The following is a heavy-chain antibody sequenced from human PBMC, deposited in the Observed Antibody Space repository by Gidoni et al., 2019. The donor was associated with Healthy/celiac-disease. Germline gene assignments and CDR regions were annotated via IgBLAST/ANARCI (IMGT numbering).Heavy chain of an antibody. CDR2: ISGSGGST. CDR1: GFTFCIYA. Sequence: EVQLLESGGGLVQPGGSLRLSCAAYGFTFCIYAMSWVRQAPGKGLEWVSAISGSGGSTYYADSVKGRFTISRDNSKNTLYLQMNSLRAEDTAVYYCAKSHVVVPAAIYWYFDLWGRGTLVTVST. CDR3: AKSHVVVPAAIYWYFDL. J-gene: IGHJ2*01. V-gene: IGHV3-23*01. D-gene: IGHD2-2*01.